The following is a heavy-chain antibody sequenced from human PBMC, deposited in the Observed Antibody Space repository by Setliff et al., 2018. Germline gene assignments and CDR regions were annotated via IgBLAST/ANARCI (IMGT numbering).Heavy chain of an antibody. Sequence: ASETLSLTCTVSGGSISSDSHYWGWIRQPAGKGLEWIGRIYISGSTIYNPSLKSRVTVSIDTTKNQFPLKLTSVTAADTAVYYCARVSGFLYVDVWGKGTTVTVSS. V-gene: IGHV4-61*02. CDR1: GGSISSDSHY. D-gene: IGHD3-3*01. J-gene: IGHJ6*03. CDR2: IYISGST. CDR3: ARVSGFLYVDV.